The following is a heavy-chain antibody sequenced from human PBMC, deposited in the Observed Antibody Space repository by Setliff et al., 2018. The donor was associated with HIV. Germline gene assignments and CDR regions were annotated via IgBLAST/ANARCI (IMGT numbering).Heavy chain of an antibody. J-gene: IGHJ6*03. V-gene: IGHV1-69*02. CDR1: RSTFNSHT. CDR3: VRGVQSPPHYSYYYMDV. D-gene: IGHD3-3*01. CDR2: IIPILGVA. Sequence: SVKVSCKASRSTFNSHTINWVRQAPGQGLDWMGRIIPILGVANYAQRFQGKVTITADKSTSTAYMELTSLRFDDTAMYYCVRGVQSPPHYSYYYMDVWGEGTRVTGSS.